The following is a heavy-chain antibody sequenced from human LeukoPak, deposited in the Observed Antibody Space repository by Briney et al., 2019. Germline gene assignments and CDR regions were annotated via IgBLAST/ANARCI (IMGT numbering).Heavy chain of an antibody. CDR1: GFTFSSYW. Sequence: PGGSLRLSCAASGFTFSSYWMSWVRQALGKGLEWVANIKQDGSEKYYVDSVKGRFTISRDNAKNSLYLQMNSLRAEDTAVYYCARFPYYYGSGSRGIDYWGQGTLVTVSS. J-gene: IGHJ4*02. V-gene: IGHV3-7*03. CDR3: ARFPYYYGSGSRGIDY. CDR2: IKQDGSEK. D-gene: IGHD3-10*01.